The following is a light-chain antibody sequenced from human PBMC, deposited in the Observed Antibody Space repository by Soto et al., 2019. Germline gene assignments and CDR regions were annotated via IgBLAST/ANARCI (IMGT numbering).Light chain of an antibody. J-gene: IGLJ2*01. V-gene: IGLV2-8*01. CDR2: EVT. CDR1: SSDVGGYNY. CDR3: TSYAGSNNFVV. Sequence: QSALTQPPSASGSPGPSVTISCTGTSSDVGGYNYVSWYQQHPGKAPKLMIYEVTKRLSGVPDRFSGSKSGNTASLTVSGLQAEDEADYYCTSYAGSNNFVVFGGGTKLTVL.